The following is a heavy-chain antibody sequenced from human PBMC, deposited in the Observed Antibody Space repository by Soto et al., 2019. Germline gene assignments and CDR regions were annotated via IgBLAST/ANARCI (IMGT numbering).Heavy chain of an antibody. J-gene: IGHJ6*02. CDR3: ATDIVVVPAATTGYYYYGMDV. V-gene: IGHV5-10-1*01. D-gene: IGHD2-2*01. CDR1: GYSFTSYW. Sequence: GESLKISCKGSGYSFTSYWISWVRQMPGKGLEWMGRIDPSDSYTNYSPSFQGHVTISADKSISTAYLQWSSLKASDTAMYYCATDIVVVPAATTGYYYYGMDVWGQGTTVT. CDR2: IDPSDSYT.